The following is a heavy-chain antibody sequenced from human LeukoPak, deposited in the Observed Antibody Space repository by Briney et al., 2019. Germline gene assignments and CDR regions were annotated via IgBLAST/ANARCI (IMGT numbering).Heavy chain of an antibody. Sequence: PGGSLRLSCAASGFTFSSYAMSWVRQAPGKGLEWIGYIYYSGSTNYNPSLKSRVTISVDTSKNQFSLKLSSVTAADTAVYYCARGKLGMEAFDIWGQGTMVTVSS. CDR2: IYYSGST. CDR3: ARGKLGMEAFDI. CDR1: GFTFSSYA. J-gene: IGHJ3*02. D-gene: IGHD7-27*01. V-gene: IGHV4-59*01.